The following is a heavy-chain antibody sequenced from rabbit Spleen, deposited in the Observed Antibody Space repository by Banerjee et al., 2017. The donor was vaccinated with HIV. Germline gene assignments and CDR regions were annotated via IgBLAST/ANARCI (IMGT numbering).Heavy chain of an antibody. Sequence: QEHLVESGGGLVKPGSSLTLTCKASGLDFSSSYWICWVRQAPGKGLEWIACIDAGSTGFTYFATGAKGRFAISKTSSTTVTLQMTRLTAADTATYFCARDDALTHSYAFNLWGPGTLVTVS. V-gene: IGHV1S45*01. CDR1: GLDFSSSYW. J-gene: IGHJ4*01. CDR2: IDAGSTGFT. D-gene: IGHD4-1*01. CDR3: ARDDALTHSYAFNL.